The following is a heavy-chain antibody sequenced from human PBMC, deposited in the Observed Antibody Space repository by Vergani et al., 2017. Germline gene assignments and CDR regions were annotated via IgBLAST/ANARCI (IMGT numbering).Heavy chain of an antibody. D-gene: IGHD1-14*01. Sequence: EVQLVESGGGLVQPGGSLRLSCAASGFTFSSYWMHWVRQAPGKGLVWVSRINSDGSSTSYADSVKGRFTIYRDNAKNTLYLQMNSLRDEDTGVYYCARDLRLLYNRFDPWGQGTLVTVSS. CDR2: INSDGSST. CDR3: ARDLRLLYNRFDP. CDR1: GFTFSSYW. J-gene: IGHJ5*02. V-gene: IGHV3-74*01.